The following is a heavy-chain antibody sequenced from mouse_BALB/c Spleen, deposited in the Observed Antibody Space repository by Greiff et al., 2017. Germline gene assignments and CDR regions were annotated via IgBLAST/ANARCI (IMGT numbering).Heavy chain of an antibody. V-gene: IGHV3-2*02. CDR1: GYSITSDYA. CDR2: ISYSGST. Sequence: EVKLVESGPGLVKPSQSLSLTCTVTGYSITSDYAWNWIRQFPGNKLEWMGYISYSGSTSYNPSLKSRISITRDTSKNQFFLQLNSVTTEDTATYYCARKEGLLWYFDVWGAGTTVTVSS. J-gene: IGHJ1*01. D-gene: IGHD1-1*01. CDR3: ARKEGLLWYFDV.